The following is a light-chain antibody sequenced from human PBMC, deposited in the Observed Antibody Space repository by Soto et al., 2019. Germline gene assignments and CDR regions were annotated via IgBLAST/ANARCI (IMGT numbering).Light chain of an antibody. V-gene: IGKV3-15*01. CDR2: GAS. CDR1: QSVSSN. Sequence: EIVMTQSPATLSVSPGERATLSCRASQSVSSNLAWYQQKPGQGPRLLIYGASTRATGIPARFSGSGSGTEFTLTISSLQSEDFAVYYCQQYNNWPPVSFGQGTKVEIK. CDR3: QQYNNWPPVS. J-gene: IGKJ1*01.